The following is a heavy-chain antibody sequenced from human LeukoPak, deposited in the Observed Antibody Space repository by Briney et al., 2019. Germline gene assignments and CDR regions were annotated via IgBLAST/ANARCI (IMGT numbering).Heavy chain of an antibody. CDR3: AKDSRSEGRLVRGVISYFDY. Sequence: GGSLRLSCAASGFTLSDYWLTWVRQAPGKGLEWVSAISGSGGSTYYADSVKGRFTISRDNSKNTLYLQMNSLRAEDTAVYYCAKDSRSEGRLVRGVISYFDYWGQGTLVTVSS. V-gene: IGHV3-23*01. CDR1: GFTLSDYW. J-gene: IGHJ4*02. CDR2: ISGSGGST. D-gene: IGHD3-10*01.